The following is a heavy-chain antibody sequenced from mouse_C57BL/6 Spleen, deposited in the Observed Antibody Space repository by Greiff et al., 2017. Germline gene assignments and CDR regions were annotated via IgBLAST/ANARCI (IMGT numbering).Heavy chain of an antibody. J-gene: IGHJ3*01. CDR3: TFLPWFAY. Sequence: VQLQQSGAELVRPGASVKLSCTASGFNIKDDSMHWVKQRPEQGLEWIGWIDPENGDTEYASKFQGKATITADTASNTAYLQLSRLTSEDTGVYYCTFLPWFAYWGQGTLVTVSA. CDR2: IDPENGDT. CDR1: GFNIKDDS. V-gene: IGHV14-4*01.